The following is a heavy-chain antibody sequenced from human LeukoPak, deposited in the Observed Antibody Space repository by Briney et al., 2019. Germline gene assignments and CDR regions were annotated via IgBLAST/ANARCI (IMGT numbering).Heavy chain of an antibody. CDR1: GFTFSTYW. Sequence: GGSLRLSCAASGFTFSTYWMHWVRQAPGKGLVWVSRINPDGTTTSYADSVKGRFTISRDNAKDTVYLQMNSLRAADTAVYYCGRVEIAGAGGFDYWGQGTLVTVSS. D-gene: IGHD6-13*01. CDR3: GRVEIAGAGGFDY. J-gene: IGHJ4*02. V-gene: IGHV3-74*01. CDR2: INPDGTTT.